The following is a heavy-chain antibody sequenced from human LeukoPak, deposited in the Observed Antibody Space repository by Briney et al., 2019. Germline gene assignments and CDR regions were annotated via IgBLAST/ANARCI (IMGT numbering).Heavy chain of an antibody. D-gene: IGHD2-2*01. CDR2: MNPNSGNT. J-gene: IGHJ5*02. CDR1: GYTFTSYD. V-gene: IGHV1-8*01. CDR3: ARGGVPAAKSRYWFDP. Sequence: ASVKVSCKASGYTFTSYDINWVRQATGQGLEWMGWMNPNSGNTGYAQKFQGRVTMTRNTSISTAYMELSSLRSEDAAVYYCARGGVPAAKSRYWFDPWGQGTLVTVSS.